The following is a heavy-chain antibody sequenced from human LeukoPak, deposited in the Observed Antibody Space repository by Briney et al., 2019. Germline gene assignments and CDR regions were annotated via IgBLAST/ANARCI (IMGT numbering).Heavy chain of an antibody. CDR1: GYTFTSYG. Sequence: ASVKVPCKASGYTFTSYGISWVRQAPGQGLEWMGWISAYNGNTNYAQKLQGGVTMTTDTSTSTAYMELRSLRSDDTAVYYCAREVGATTSFDYWGQGTLVTVSS. J-gene: IGHJ4*02. CDR2: ISAYNGNT. D-gene: IGHD1-26*01. V-gene: IGHV1-18*01. CDR3: AREVGATTSFDY.